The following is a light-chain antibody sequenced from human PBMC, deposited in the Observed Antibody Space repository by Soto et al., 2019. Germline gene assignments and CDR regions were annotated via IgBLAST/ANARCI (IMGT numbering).Light chain of an antibody. V-gene: IGKV1-9*01. CDR2: AVS. Sequence: DIQLTQSPSCLSASVGDRVTITCRASQDISSYLAWYQQKPGKAPKLLSYAVSILQSGVPSRFSGSGSGTEFTRTISSLRPEDFATYYCQQLNSYPAITFGQGTRLEIK. J-gene: IGKJ5*01. CDR1: QDISSY. CDR3: QQLNSYPAIT.